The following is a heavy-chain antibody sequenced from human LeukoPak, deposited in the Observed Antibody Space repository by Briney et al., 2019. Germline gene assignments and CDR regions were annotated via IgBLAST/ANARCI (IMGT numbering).Heavy chain of an antibody. V-gene: IGHV1-18*01. CDR1: GYTFTSYG. CDR2: ISAYNGHT. D-gene: IGHD3-16*02. Sequence: GASVKVSCKASGYTFTSYGISWVRQAPGQGLEWMGWISAYNGHTNYAQKLQGRVTMTTDTSTSTAYMELRSLRSDDTAVYYCAREESDDYVWGSYRYNQGPFDYWGQGTLVTVSS. CDR3: AREESDDYVWGSYRYNQGPFDY. J-gene: IGHJ4*02.